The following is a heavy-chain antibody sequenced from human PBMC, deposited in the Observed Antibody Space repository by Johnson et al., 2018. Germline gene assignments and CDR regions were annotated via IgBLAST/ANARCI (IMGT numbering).Heavy chain of an antibody. CDR1: GGSISGYY. J-gene: IGHJ4*02. V-gene: IGHV4-59*01. CDR2: IYYSGRT. D-gene: IGHD1-26*01. CDR3: ARVHRLRSVAPPTTQLAPSLSSVTAAAPVRHYCAGVPPARGSGYFDS. Sequence: QVQLQESGPGLVKPSETLSLTCTVSGGSISGYYWSWIRQPPGQGLEWIAYIYYSGRTNYNPSLKSRVTISVDTSKNQFSLRLSSVTAADTAVYYWARVHRLRSVAPPTTQLAPSLSSVTAAAPVRHYCAGVPPARGSGYFDSWGQGTLVTVAS.